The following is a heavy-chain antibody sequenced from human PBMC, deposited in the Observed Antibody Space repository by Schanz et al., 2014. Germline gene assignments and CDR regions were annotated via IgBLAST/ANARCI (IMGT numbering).Heavy chain of an antibody. CDR2: IRQEGSEK. J-gene: IGHJ4*02. CDR1: GFTFSNYW. V-gene: IGHV3-7*01. CDR3: ARSEMDRGVIWGY. D-gene: IGHD3-10*01. Sequence: EVQLVESGGGLVQPGESLRVSCAASGFTFSNYWMSWVRQAPGKGLEWEANIRQEGSEKYYVDSVKGRFTVSRDDAKNSLYLQMNSLRVEDTAVYYCARSEMDRGVIWGYWGQGTLVTVSS.